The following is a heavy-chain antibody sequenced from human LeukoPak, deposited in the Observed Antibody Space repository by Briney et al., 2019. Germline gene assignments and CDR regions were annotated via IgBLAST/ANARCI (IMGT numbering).Heavy chain of an antibody. CDR3: ARGQRVGYCSSTSCPRGGYYYYYGMDV. CDR2: INHSGST. CDR1: GGSFSSYY. Sequence: SETLSLTCAVYGGSFSSYYWSWIRQPPGKGLEWIGEINHSGSTNYNPSLKSRVTISVDTSKNQFSLKLSSVTAADTAVYYCARGQRVGYCSSTSCPRGGYYYYYGMDVWGKGTTVTVSS. J-gene: IGHJ6*04. D-gene: IGHD2-2*03. V-gene: IGHV4-34*01.